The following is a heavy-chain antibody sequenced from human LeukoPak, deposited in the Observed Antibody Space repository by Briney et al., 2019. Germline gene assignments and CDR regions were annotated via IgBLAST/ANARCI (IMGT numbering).Heavy chain of an antibody. CDR3: ARHGSSYFEPRYNWFDP. V-gene: IGHV5-51*01. D-gene: IGHD3-9*01. CDR2: IYPGDSDT. J-gene: IGHJ5*02. Sequence: GESLKISCKGSGYSFTNYWIGWVRQMPGNGLEWMGMIYPGDSDTRYSPSFQGQVTISADKSISTAYLQWSSLEASDTAMYFCARHGSSYFEPRYNWFDPWGQGTLVTVSS. CDR1: GYSFTNYW.